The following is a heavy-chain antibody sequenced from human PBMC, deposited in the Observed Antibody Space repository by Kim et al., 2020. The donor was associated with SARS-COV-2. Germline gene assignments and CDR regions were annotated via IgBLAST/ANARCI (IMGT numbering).Heavy chain of an antibody. D-gene: IGHD2-2*02. CDR1: GFTFSSYS. Sequence: GGSLRLSCAASGFTFSSYSMNWVRQAPGKGLEWVSSISSSSSYIYYADSVKGRFTISRDNAKNSLYLQMNSLRAEDTAVYYCARDQARYCSSTSCYKGVGYYYYYGMDVWGQGTTVTVSS. CDR2: ISSSSSYI. V-gene: IGHV3-21*01. J-gene: IGHJ6*02. CDR3: ARDQARYCSSTSCYKGVGYYYYYGMDV.